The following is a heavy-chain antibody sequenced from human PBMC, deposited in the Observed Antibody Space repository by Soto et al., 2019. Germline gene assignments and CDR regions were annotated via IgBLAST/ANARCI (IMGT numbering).Heavy chain of an antibody. CDR2: ISGSGGST. J-gene: IGHJ6*02. D-gene: IGHD3-3*01. V-gene: IGHV3-23*01. CDR1: GFTFSSYA. CDR3: AKRARPITIFGGALRGMDV. Sequence: QSGGSLRLSCAASGFTFSSYAMSWVRQAPGKGLEWVSAISGSGGSTYYADSVKGRFTISRDNSKNTLYLQMNSLRAEDTAVYYCAKRARPITIFGGALRGMDVWGQGTTVTVSS.